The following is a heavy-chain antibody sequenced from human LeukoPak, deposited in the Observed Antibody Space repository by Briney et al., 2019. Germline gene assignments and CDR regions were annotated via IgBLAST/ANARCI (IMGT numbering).Heavy chain of an antibody. CDR3: ARGSRYSGYVFPV. V-gene: IGHV4-34*01. J-gene: IGHJ4*02. CDR1: VGSFSGYY. CDR2: INHSGST. D-gene: IGHD5-12*01. Sequence: PSETLSLTCAVYVGSFSGYYWTWFGNPPGKGWDGIGEINHSGSTNYNPSLKSRVTISVDTSKNQFSLKLSSVTAADTAVYYCARGSRYSGYVFPVWGQGTLVTVSS.